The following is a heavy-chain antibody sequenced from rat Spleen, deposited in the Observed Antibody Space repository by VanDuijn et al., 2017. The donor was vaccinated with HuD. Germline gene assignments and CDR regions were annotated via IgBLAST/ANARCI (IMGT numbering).Heavy chain of an antibody. V-gene: IGHV5-22*01. Sequence: EVQLVESGGGLVQPGRSLKLSCAASGFTFSDYYMAWVRQAPKKGLEWVASVSYEGSGTYYGDSVKGRFTISRDNAKSTLYLQMDSLRSEDTATYYCARHAVRGIRGFDYWGQGVMVTVSS. J-gene: IGHJ2*01. D-gene: IGHD4-3*01. CDR1: GFTFSDYY. CDR3: ARHAVRGIRGFDY. CDR2: VSYEGSGT.